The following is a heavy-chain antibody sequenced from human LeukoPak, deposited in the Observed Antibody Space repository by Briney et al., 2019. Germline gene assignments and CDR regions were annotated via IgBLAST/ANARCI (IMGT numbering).Heavy chain of an antibody. J-gene: IGHJ4*02. CDR3: ARHGDYCFDL. CDR1: RTTFIHYW. D-gene: IGHD2-21*01. Sequence: PGGSLRLSCAASRTTFIHYWMSWVRQAPGKGLEWVANIKQDGTSKYYVDSVMGRFTISRDNAENSVYLQMSSLSAGDTAVYYCARHGDYCFDLWGPGTRVTVSS. V-gene: IGHV3-7*02. CDR2: IKQDGTSK.